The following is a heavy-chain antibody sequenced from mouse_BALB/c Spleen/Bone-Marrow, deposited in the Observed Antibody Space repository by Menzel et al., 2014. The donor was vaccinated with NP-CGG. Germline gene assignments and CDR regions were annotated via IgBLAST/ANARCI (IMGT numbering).Heavy chain of an antibody. V-gene: IGHV2-2*02. CDR3: ARNYYGSSAY. J-gene: IGHJ3*01. CDR1: GFSLTSYD. D-gene: IGHD1-1*01. Sequence: VQLQQSGPGLVQPSQSLSITCTVSGFSLTSYDVHWVRQSPGKGLEWLGVIWSGGSTDYNAAFISRLSISKDNSKSQVFFKMNSLQANDTAIYYCARNYYGSSAYWGQGTLVTVSA. CDR2: IWSGGST.